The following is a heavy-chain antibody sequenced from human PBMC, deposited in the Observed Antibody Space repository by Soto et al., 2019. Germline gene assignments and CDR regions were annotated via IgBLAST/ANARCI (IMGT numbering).Heavy chain of an antibody. CDR3: ARVATYYDILTGFRPSRFDP. CDR1: GGSISSYY. Sequence: KPSETLSLTCTVSGGSISSYYWSWIRQPPGKGLEWIGYIYYSGSTNYNPSLKSRVTISVDTSKNQFSLKLSSVTAADTAVYYCARVATYYDILTGFRPSRFDPWGQGTLVTVSS. J-gene: IGHJ5*02. D-gene: IGHD3-9*01. CDR2: IYYSGST. V-gene: IGHV4-59*01.